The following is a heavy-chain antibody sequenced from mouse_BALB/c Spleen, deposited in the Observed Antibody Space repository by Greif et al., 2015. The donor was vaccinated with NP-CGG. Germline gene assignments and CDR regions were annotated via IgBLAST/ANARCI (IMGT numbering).Heavy chain of an antibody. V-gene: IGHV1S81*02. J-gene: IGHJ3*01. CDR2: INPSNGGT. D-gene: IGHD4-1*01. CDR3: TRRGWDGAY. CDR1: GYTFTSYY. Sequence: QVQLKESGAELVKPGASVKLSCKASGYTFTSYYMYWVKQRPGQGLEWIGEINPSNGGTNFNEKFTSKATLTVDKSSSTAYMQLSSLTSEDSAVYYCTRRGWDGAYWGQGTLVTVSA.